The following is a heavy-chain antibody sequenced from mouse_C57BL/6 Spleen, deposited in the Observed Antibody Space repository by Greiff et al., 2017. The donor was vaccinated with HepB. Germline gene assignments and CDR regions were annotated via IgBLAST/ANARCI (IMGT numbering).Heavy chain of an antibody. D-gene: IGHD1-1*01. Sequence: DVKLQESGPGLVKPSQSLSLTCSVTGYSITSGYYWNWIRQFPGNKLEWMGYISYDGSNNYNPSLKNRISITRDTSKNQFFLKLNSVTTEDTATYYCARDDGSSPYYYAMDYWGQGTSVTVSS. V-gene: IGHV3-6*01. CDR2: ISYDGSN. J-gene: IGHJ4*01. CDR1: GYSITSGYY. CDR3: ARDDGSSPYYYAMDY.